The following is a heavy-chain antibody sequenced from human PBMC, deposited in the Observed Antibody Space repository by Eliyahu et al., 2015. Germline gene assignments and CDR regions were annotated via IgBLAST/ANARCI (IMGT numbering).Heavy chain of an antibody. CDR2: ISSSSSTI. D-gene: IGHD1-7*01. CDR1: GFTFSSYS. J-gene: IGHJ3*01. Sequence: EVQLVESGGGLVQPGGSLRLSCAASGFTFSSYSMNWVRQAPGKGLEWVSYISSSSSTIYYADSVKGRFTISRDNAKNSLYLQMNSLRAEDTAVYYCARTKGGNYNPDAFDVWGQGTMVTVSS. CDR3: ARTKGGNYNPDAFDV. V-gene: IGHV3-48*01.